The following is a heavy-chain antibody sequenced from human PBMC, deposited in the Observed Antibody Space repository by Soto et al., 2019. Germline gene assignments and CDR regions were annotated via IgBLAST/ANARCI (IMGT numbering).Heavy chain of an antibody. CDR3: ARGAVADYSRVFDY. CDR1: GDSVSSNSAA. D-gene: IGHD6-19*01. J-gene: IGHJ4*02. Sequence: SQTLSITCASSGDSVSSNSAAWNWIRQSPSRGLEWLGRTYYRSKWYKDYDLSVKSRITINLDTSKNQISLQLNSVTPEDTAVYYCARGAVADYSRVFDYWGQGTLVTVSS. V-gene: IGHV6-1*01. CDR2: TYYRSKWYK.